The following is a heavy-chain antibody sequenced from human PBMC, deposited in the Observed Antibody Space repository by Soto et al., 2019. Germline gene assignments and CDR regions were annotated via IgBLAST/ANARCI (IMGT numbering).Heavy chain of an antibody. J-gene: IGHJ4*02. Sequence: QLQLQESGPGLVKPSETLSLTCTVSGGSISSSSYYWGWIREPPGKELEWIGSIYYSGSTYYNPFLKRRLTMSVDTSNNHFSQKLSSVTAAATAVYYCARHSLYDSSGYYVYFDYWGQGPLVTV. CDR1: GGSISSSSYY. V-gene: IGHV4-39*01. CDR2: IYYSGST. CDR3: ARHSLYDSSGYYVYFDY. D-gene: IGHD3-22*01.